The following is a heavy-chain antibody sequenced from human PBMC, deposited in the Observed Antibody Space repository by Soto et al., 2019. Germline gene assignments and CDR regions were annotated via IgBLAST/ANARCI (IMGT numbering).Heavy chain of an antibody. J-gene: IGHJ6*02. D-gene: IGHD6-13*01. V-gene: IGHV4-59*01. Sequence: PSATLSLTCSVSGGFISSYYWSWVRQPPGKGLEWIGYINYSGSTSHNPSLKSRVTISVDKSKNQFSLNLSSVTAADTAMYYCARGGYSSSRYAMDVWGQGTTVTVSS. CDR3: ARGGYSSSRYAMDV. CDR1: GGFISSYY. CDR2: INYSGST.